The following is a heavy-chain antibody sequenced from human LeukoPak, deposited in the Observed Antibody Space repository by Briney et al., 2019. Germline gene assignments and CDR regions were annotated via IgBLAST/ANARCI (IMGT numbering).Heavy chain of an antibody. CDR2: IYQSGGT. CDR3: ARVIYCSGGSCYDGAWFDP. CDR1: GYSISSGYY. D-gene: IGHD2-15*01. V-gene: IGHV4-38-2*01. J-gene: IGHJ5*02. Sequence: PSETLSLTCAVSGYSISSGYYWGWIRQPPGKGLEWIGSIYQSGGTYYNPSLKSRVTMSVDTPKTQFSLKLISVTAADTAVYYCARVIYCSGGSCYDGAWFDPWGQGTLVTVSS.